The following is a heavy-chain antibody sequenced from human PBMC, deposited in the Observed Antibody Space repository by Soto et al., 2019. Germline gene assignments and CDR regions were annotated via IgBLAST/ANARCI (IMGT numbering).Heavy chain of an antibody. Sequence: ASVKVSCKASGYTFTTYGISWVRQAPGQGLEWMGWISAYNDNTCYAQKLQGRVTMTTDTSTSTAYMELRSLRSDDTAVYYCARDYGDYLYFDLWCRGTLVTVSS. J-gene: IGHJ2*01. CDR3: ARDYGDYLYFDL. CDR1: GYTFTTYG. V-gene: IGHV1-18*01. D-gene: IGHD4-17*01. CDR2: ISAYNDNT.